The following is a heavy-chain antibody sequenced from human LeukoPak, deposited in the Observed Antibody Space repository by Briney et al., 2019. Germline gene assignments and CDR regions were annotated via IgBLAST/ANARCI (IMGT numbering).Heavy chain of an antibody. J-gene: IGHJ4*02. CDR2: IYSGGST. CDR1: GFTVSSNY. D-gene: IGHD5-18*01. Sequence: GGSLRLSFAASGFTVSSNYMSWVRQAPGKGLEWVSVIYSGGSTYYADSVKGRFTISRDNSKNTLYLQMNSLRAEDTAVYYCARDVYSYGQYYFDYWGQGTLVTVSS. V-gene: IGHV3-53*01. CDR3: ARDVYSYGQYYFDY.